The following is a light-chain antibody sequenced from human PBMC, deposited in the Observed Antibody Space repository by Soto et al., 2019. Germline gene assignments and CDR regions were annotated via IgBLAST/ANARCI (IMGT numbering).Light chain of an antibody. CDR1: QSVSSSY. Sequence: EIVLTQSPGTLSLSPGERATLSCRASQSVSSSYLAWYQQKPGQAPRLLIYGASSRATGIPDRFSGSGSGADLTITISRLEPEDFAVYSCQQYGSSTWTFGQGTKVEIK. CDR3: QQYGSSTWT. CDR2: GAS. V-gene: IGKV3-20*01. J-gene: IGKJ1*01.